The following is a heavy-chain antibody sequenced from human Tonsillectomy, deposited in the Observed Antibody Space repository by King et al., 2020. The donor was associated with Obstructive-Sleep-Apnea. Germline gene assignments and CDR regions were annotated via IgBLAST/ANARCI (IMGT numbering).Heavy chain of an antibody. CDR3: AGGWVFDY. CDR1: GFTFSSYW. V-gene: IGHV3-7*03. D-gene: IGHD1-26*01. Sequence: VQLVESGGGLVQPGGSLRLSCAASGFTFSSYWMSGVRQAPGKGLEWVANIKQEGSGKYYVYSVKGRFTISRDNAKNSLYLQMNSLRAEDTAVYYCAGGWVFDYWGQGTLVTVSS. J-gene: IGHJ4*02. CDR2: IKQEGSGK.